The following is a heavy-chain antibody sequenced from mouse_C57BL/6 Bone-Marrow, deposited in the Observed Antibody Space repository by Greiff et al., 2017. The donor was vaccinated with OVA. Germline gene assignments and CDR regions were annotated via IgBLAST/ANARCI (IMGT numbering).Heavy chain of an antibody. D-gene: IGHD4-1*01. CDR3: TTLTGNYFDY. V-gene: IGHV14-4*01. CDR1: GFNIKDDY. J-gene: IGHJ2*01. Sequence: VQLQQSGAELVRPGASVKLSCTASGFNIKDDYMHWVKQRPEQGLEWIGWIDPENGDTEYASKFQGKATITADTSSNTAYLQRSSLTSEDTAVDYCTTLTGNYFDYWGQGTTLTVSS. CDR2: IDPENGDT.